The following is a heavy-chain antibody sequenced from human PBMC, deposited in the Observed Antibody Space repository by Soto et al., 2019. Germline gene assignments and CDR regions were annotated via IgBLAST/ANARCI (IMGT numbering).Heavy chain of an antibody. D-gene: IGHD4-17*01. CDR3: AGDGRVRCPQLWFDP. CDR2: INPNSVGT. Sequence: QVQLVQAGAEVKKPGASVKVSCKASGYTFTGYYMHWVRQAPGQGLEWMGWINPNSVGTNYAHKFQGRVTMTKDTSISTAYMELSRLRSDDTAVYYCAGDGRVRCPQLWFDPWVRGTLVSVSS. J-gene: IGHJ5*02. V-gene: IGHV1-2*02. CDR1: GYTFTGYY.